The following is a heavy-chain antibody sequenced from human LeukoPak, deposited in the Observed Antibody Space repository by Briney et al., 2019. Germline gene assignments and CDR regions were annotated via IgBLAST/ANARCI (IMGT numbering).Heavy chain of an antibody. CDR1: GFTFSSYA. J-gene: IGHJ4*02. CDR2: ISYDGSNK. D-gene: IGHD3-22*01. CDR3: AKDDLVSGYPRCFDY. Sequence: QAGGSLRLSCAASGFTFSSYAMHWVRQAPGKGLEWVAVISYDGSNKYYADSVKGRFTISRDNSKNTLYLQMNSLRAEDTAVYYCAKDDLVSGYPRCFDYWGQGTLVTVSS. V-gene: IGHV3-30-3*01.